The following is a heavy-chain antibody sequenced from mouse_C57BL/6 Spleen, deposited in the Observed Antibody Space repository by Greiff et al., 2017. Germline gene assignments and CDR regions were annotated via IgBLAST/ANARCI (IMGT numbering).Heavy chain of an antibody. CDR1: GYAFSSYW. V-gene: IGHV1-80*01. D-gene: IGHD1-1*01. J-gene: IGHJ2*01. Sequence: VQLKASGAELVKPGASVKISCKASGYAFSSYWMNWVKQRPGKGLEWIGQIYPGDGATNYTGKVKGKATLTADKSSSTAYMQLSSLTSEDSAVYFCARRGYYGSSYEGGYFDYWGQGTTRTVSS. CDR2: IYPGDGAT. CDR3: ARRGYYGSSYEGGYFDY.